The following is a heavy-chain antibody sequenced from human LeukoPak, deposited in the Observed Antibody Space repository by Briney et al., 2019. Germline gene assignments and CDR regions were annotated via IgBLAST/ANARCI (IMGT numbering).Heavy chain of an antibody. Sequence: GGSLRLSCAASGFTFSSYGMHWVRQAPGKGLERVAFIRYDGSNKYYADSVKGRFTISRDNSKNPLYLQMNSLRAEDTAVYYCAKAPCSSTSCYNGGYWGQGTLVTVSS. CDR1: GFTFSSYG. V-gene: IGHV3-30*02. D-gene: IGHD2-2*02. CDR3: AKAPCSSTSCYNGGY. CDR2: IRYDGSNK. J-gene: IGHJ4*02.